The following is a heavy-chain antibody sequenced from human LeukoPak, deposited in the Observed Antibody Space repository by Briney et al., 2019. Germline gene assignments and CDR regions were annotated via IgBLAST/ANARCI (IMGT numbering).Heavy chain of an antibody. Sequence: SETLSLTCAVYGGSFSGYYWGWIRQPPGKGLEWIGEINHSGSTNYNPSLKSRVTISVDTSKNQFSLKLSSVTAADTAVYYCARTDDYRIDYWGQGTLVTVSS. CDR1: GGSFSGYY. CDR3: ARTDDYRIDY. D-gene: IGHD4-11*01. V-gene: IGHV4-34*01. CDR2: INHSGST. J-gene: IGHJ4*02.